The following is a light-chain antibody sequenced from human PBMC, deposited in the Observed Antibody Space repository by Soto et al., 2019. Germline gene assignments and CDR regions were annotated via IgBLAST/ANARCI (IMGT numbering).Light chain of an antibody. CDR1: QSISRC. CDR3: QQYNGYSQT. J-gene: IGKJ1*01. V-gene: IGKV1-5*03. CDR2: KAS. Sequence: DIQMTQSPSTLSASVGDRVTITCRATQSISRCLAWYQQKPGKAPKLLIYKASNLETGVPSRFSGSGSGTEFTLTISSLQHDDFATYYCQQYNGYSQTFGQGTKVEIK.